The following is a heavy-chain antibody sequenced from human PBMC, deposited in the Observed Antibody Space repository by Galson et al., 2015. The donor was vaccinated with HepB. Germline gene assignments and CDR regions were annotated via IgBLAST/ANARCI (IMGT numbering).Heavy chain of an antibody. CDR2: IYWDDDK. Sequence: PALVKPTQTLTLTCTFSGFSLTSSEVAVGWIRQPPGKALEWLALIYWDDDKRYSPSLKSRLTISKDTSKNQVILTMTNMDPVDTGTYYCAQRRTGYSDWGQGTLVTVSS. J-gene: IGHJ4*02. D-gene: IGHD1-1*01. CDR1: GFSLTSSEVA. V-gene: IGHV2-5*02. CDR3: AQRRTGYSD.